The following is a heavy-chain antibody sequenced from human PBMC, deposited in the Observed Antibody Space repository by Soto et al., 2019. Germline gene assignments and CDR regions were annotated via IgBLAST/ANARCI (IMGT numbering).Heavy chain of an antibody. V-gene: IGHV3-21*06. CDR1: GFTFTRYS. CDR2: ISSTTNYI. CDR3: ARQSEDLTSNFDC. Sequence: TGGSLRLSCAASGFTFTRYSMNWVRQAPGKGLEWVSSISSTTNYIYYGDSMKGRFTISRDNAKNSLYLEMNSLRAEDTAVYYCARQSEDLTSNFDCWGQGTLVTVYS. J-gene: IGHJ4*02.